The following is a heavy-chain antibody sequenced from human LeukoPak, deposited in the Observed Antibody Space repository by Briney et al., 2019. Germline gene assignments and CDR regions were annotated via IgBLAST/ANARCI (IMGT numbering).Heavy chain of an antibody. CDR1: GGSFSGYY. V-gene: IGHV4-34*01. CDR3: ARGRWSGSTHYYYYYYYMDV. CDR2: INHSGST. J-gene: IGHJ6*03. D-gene: IGHD3-3*01. Sequence: PSETLSLTCAVYGGSFSGYYWSWVRQPPGKGLEWIGEINHSGSTNYNPSLKSRVTISVDTSKNQFSLKLSSVTAADTAVYYCARGRWSGSTHYYYYYYYMDVWGKGTTVTVSS.